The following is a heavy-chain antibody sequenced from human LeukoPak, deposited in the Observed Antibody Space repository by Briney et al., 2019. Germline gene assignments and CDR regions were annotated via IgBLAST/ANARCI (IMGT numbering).Heavy chain of an antibody. CDR1: GFTFDDYA. D-gene: IGHD6-13*01. V-gene: IGHV3-43*02. J-gene: IGHJ6*03. CDR3: AKDTPLAAAGHCYYYMDV. Sequence: GGSLRLSCAASGFTFDDYAMHWVRQAPGKGLEWVSLISGDGGSTYYADSVKGRFTISRDNSKNSLYLQMNSLSTEDTALYYCAKDTPLAAAGHCYYYMDVWGKGTTVTVSS. CDR2: ISGDGGST.